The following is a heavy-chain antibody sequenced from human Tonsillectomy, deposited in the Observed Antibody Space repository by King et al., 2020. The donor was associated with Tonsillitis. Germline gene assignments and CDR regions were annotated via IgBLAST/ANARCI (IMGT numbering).Heavy chain of an antibody. D-gene: IGHD5-24*01. CDR3: ARDRDGYIFDY. CDR1: GFSFSTYD. J-gene: IGHJ4*02. Sequence: VQLVESGGGVVQPGRSLRLSCAASGFSFSTYDMYWVRQAPGKGLEWVAVILFDGSYKYYADSVTGRFTISRDNSKNTLYLQMNSLRAEDTAVYYCARDRDGYIFDYWGQGPLVTVSS. V-gene: IGHV3-33*05. CDR2: ILFDGSYK.